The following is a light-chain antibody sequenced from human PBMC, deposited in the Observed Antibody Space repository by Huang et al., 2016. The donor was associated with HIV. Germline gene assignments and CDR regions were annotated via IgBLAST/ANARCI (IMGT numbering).Light chain of an antibody. CDR2: AAS. CDR1: QIITTH. V-gene: IGKV1-39*01. J-gene: IGKJ1*01. Sequence: DIQMTQSPSSLSASVGDRVIITCRASQIITTHLNWYQQKPGKAPILLIYAASSLQTGVPPRFSGSGSGTDLTLTIDSLQPEDFATYYCQQSYNTPRTFGQGTKLEV. CDR3: QQSYNTPRT.